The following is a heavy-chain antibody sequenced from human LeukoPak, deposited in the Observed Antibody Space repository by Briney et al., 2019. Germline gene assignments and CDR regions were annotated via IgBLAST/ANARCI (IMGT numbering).Heavy chain of an antibody. CDR3: ASCSSGWSAFDY. J-gene: IGHJ4*02. CDR2: IKQDGSEK. D-gene: IGHD6-19*01. V-gene: IGHV3-7*01. Sequence: GGSLRLSCAASGFTFSTYGMSWVRQAPGKGLEWVANIKQDGSEKYYVDSVKGRFTISRDNAKTSLYLQMNSLRAEDTAVYYCASCSSGWSAFDYWGQGTLVTVSS. CDR1: GFTFSTYG.